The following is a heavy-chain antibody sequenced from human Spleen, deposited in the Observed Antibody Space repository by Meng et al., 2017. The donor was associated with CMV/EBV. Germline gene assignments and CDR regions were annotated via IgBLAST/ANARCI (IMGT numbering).Heavy chain of an antibody. CDR2: INYSGTT. Sequence: ESLKISCSVSNGSIATRYWSWIRQPPGKGLEWIGYINYSGTTSYNPSLKSRVILSMDASRNEFSLRMNSVTAADTAMYYCASLGNWGPGTMVTVSS. CDR1: NGSIATRY. D-gene: IGHD3-16*01. J-gene: IGHJ3*01. V-gene: IGHV4-59*01. CDR3: ASLGN.